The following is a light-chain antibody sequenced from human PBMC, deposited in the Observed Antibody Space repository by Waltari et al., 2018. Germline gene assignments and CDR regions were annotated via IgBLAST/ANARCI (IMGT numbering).Light chain of an antibody. Sequence: EIVLTQSPDFQSVTPQERVTITCRASQSIGSSLHWYQQKPDQSPKLLIKYASQSFSGVPSKFSGSGSGTDFTLTINSLEAEDAATYYCHQSRSLPHTFGQGTKLEIK. J-gene: IGKJ2*01. CDR2: YAS. V-gene: IGKV6-21*01. CDR1: QSIGSS. CDR3: HQSRSLPHT.